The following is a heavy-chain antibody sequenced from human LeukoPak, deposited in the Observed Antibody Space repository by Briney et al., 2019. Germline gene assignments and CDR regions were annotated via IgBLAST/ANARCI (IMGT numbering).Heavy chain of an antibody. CDR2: ISSSSSYI. Sequence: PGGSLRLSCAASGFTFSSYSMNWVRQAPGKGLEWVSSISSSSSYIYYADSVKGRFTISRDNAKNSLYLQMNSLGAEDTAVYYCARDQDNYGSGVFDYWGQGTLVTVSS. V-gene: IGHV3-21*01. D-gene: IGHD3-10*01. CDR3: ARDQDNYGSGVFDY. J-gene: IGHJ4*02. CDR1: GFTFSSYS.